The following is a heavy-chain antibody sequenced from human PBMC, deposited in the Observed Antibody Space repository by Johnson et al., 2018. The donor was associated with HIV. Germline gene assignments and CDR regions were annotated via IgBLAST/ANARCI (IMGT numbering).Heavy chain of an antibody. CDR2: IYSGGNT. Sequence: VTLVESGGGLVQSGGSLTLSCGASGFSVSNNYMNWVRQAPGKGLEWVSIIYSGGNTYYADSVRGRFTISRDNSKNILYLQMSSLRAEDTAIYYCARDGESQQLPLGDALDVWGQGTMVTVSS. V-gene: IGHV3-66*01. D-gene: IGHD6-13*01. J-gene: IGHJ3*01. CDR3: ARDGESQQLPLGDALDV. CDR1: GFSVSNNY.